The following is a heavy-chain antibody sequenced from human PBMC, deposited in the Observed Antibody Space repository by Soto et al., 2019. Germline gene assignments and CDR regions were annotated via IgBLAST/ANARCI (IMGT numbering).Heavy chain of an antibody. CDR2: INAGNGNT. D-gene: IGHD3-3*01. J-gene: IGHJ5*02. CDR1: GYTFTSYA. Sequence: GASVKVSCKASGYTFTSYAIHWVRQAPGQGLEWMGWINAGNGNTKYSQKFQGRVTITKNTSASTAYMELSSLRSEDTAVYYCARRPIRNWSDPCGQETLVTVSS. CDR3: ARRPIRNWSDP. V-gene: IGHV1-3*01.